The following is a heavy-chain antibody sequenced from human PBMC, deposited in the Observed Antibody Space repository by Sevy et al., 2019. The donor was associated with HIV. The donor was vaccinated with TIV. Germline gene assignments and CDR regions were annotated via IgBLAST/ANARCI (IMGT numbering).Heavy chain of an antibody. D-gene: IGHD3-10*01. CDR3: AKDPIWFGELLRPGHDAFDI. CDR2: ISYDGSNK. J-gene: IGHJ3*02. V-gene: IGHV3-30*18. Sequence: GGSLRLSCAASGFTFSSYGMHWVRQAPGKGLEWVAVISYDGSNKYYADSVKGRFTISRDNSKNTLYLQMNSLRAEDTAVYYGAKDPIWFGELLRPGHDAFDIWGQGTMVTVSS. CDR1: GFTFSSYG.